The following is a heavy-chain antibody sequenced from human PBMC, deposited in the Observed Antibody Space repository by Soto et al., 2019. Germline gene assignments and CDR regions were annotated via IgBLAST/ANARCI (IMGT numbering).Heavy chain of an antibody. D-gene: IGHD3-22*01. CDR1: GGSISSYY. CDR3: ARGYYDNSDYLRGGAAFDI. CDR2: IYYSGST. V-gene: IGHV4-59*01. J-gene: IGHJ3*02. Sequence: PSETLSLTCTVSGGSISSYYWSWIRQPPGKGLEWIGYIYYSGSTNYNPSLKSRVTISVDTSKNQFSLKLSSVTAADTAVYYCARGYYDNSDYLRGGAAFDIWGQGTMVTVSS.